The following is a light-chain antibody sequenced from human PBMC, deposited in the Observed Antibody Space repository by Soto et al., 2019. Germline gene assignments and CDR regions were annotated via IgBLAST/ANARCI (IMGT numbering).Light chain of an antibody. Sequence: DIQMTQSPSSVSASVGDRVTITCRASQGISSWLAWYQRKPGKAPNLLIYAASSLHSGVPSRFSGSGSGTDFTLTISSLQPEDFATYYCQQTDDFPLTFGGGTKVEI. CDR2: AAS. CDR3: QQTDDFPLT. V-gene: IGKV1-12*01. CDR1: QGISSW. J-gene: IGKJ4*01.